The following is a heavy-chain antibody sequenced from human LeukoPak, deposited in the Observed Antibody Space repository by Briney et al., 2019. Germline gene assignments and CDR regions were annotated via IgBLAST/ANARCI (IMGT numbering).Heavy chain of an antibody. CDR3: ARDPSVESTAMEADGD. CDR1: GYTFTGYY. J-gene: IGHJ4*02. Sequence: ASVKVSCKASGYTFTGYYMHWVRQAPGQGLEWMGWINPNSGGTNYAQKFQGRVTMTRDTSISTAYMELSRLRSDDTAVYCCARDPSVESTAMEADGDWGQGTLVTVSS. V-gene: IGHV1-2*02. CDR2: INPNSGGT. D-gene: IGHD5-18*01.